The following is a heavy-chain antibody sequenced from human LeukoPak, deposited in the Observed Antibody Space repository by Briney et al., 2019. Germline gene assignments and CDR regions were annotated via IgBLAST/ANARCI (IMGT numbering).Heavy chain of an antibody. V-gene: IGHV5-51*01. J-gene: IGHJ5*02. CDR3: ARQEYCSGGSCYTWFDP. Sequence: GESLKISCKASGYKFTSYWISWVRQMPGKGLEWMGIIYPADSDIRYSPSFQGQVTISADKSISTAYLQWSSLKASDTAMYYCARQEYCSGGSCYTWFDPWGQGTLVTVSS. CDR2: IYPADSDI. CDR1: GYKFTSYW. D-gene: IGHD2-15*01.